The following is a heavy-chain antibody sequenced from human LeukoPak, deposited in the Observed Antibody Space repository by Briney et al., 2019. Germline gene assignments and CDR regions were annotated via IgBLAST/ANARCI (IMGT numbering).Heavy chain of an antibody. D-gene: IGHD1-7*01. V-gene: IGHV3-48*01. CDR2: ISSSSSTI. CDR3: ARSSRELGGYAPWELMPPFDY. CDR1: GFTFSSYS. J-gene: IGHJ4*02. Sequence: AGGSLRLSRAASGFTFSSYSMDWVRQAPGKGLEWVSYISSSSSTIYYADSVKGRFTISRDNAKNSLYLQMNSLRAEDTAVYYCARSSRELGGYAPWELMPPFDYWGQGTLVTVSS.